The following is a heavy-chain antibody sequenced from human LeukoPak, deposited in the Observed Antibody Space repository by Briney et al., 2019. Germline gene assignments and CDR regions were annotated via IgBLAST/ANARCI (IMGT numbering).Heavy chain of an antibody. D-gene: IGHD3-16*02. J-gene: IGHJ4*02. Sequence: PSETLSLTCNVAGGSISSGSYYWSWLRQPAGKGLEWIGRIYTSGSTNYNPSLKSRVTRSVDTSKNQFSLKLSSVTAADTAVYYCARESYVWGSYRNFDYWGQGTLVTVSS. CDR3: ARESYVWGSYRNFDY. V-gene: IGHV4-61*02. CDR1: GGSISSGSYY. CDR2: IYTSGST.